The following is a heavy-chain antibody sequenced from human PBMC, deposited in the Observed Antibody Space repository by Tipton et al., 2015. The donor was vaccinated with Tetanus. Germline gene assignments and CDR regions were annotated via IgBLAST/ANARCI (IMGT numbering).Heavy chain of an antibody. D-gene: IGHD5-12*01. CDR2: VYHSGAT. J-gene: IGHJ4*02. CDR1: GSSISRSGHY. V-gene: IGHV4-61*08. Sequence: LRLSCTVSGSSISRSGHYWTWIRQPPGKEPEWVGYVYHSGATNYHPSLKSRLAISADTSKNQFSLNLRSVITADTAVYYCARANNDYPKKGPFDYWGQGIPVIVSS. CDR3: ARANNDYPKKGPFDY.